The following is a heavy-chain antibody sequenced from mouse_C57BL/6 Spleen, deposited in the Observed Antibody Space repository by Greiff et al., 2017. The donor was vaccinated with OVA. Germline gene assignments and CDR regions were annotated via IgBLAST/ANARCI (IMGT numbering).Heavy chain of an antibody. D-gene: IGHD3-1*01. V-gene: IGHV5-12*01. CDR2: ISNGGGGT. CDR1: GFTFSDYY. J-gene: IGHJ2*01. CDR3: ARGPFSDYDFDY. Sequence: EVKVEESGGGLVRPGGSLKLSCAASGFTFSDYYMYWVRQTPEKRLEWVAYISNGGGGTYYTDTVKGRFTMSRVNAKNTLYLQMSSLTSEDTAMYTSARGPFSDYDFDYWGQGTTLTVSS.